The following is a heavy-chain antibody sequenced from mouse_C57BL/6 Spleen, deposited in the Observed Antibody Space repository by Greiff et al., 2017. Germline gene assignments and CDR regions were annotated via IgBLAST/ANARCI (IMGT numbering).Heavy chain of an antibody. J-gene: IGHJ2*01. V-gene: IGHV5-9*01. Sequence: EVKLMESGGGLVKPGGSLKLSCAASGFNFSSYTMSWVRQTPEKRLEWVATISGGDGNTYYPDSVKGRFTISRDNDKNTLYLQMSSRRSEDTALYYCARLRDVYFDYWGQGTTLTVSS. CDR1: GFNFSSYT. D-gene: IGHD6-2*01. CDR2: ISGGDGNT. CDR3: ARLRDVYFDY.